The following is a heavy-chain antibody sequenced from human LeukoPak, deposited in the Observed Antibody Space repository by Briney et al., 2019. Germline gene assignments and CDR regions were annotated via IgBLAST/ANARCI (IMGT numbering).Heavy chain of an antibody. J-gene: IGHJ5*02. V-gene: IGHV3-23*01. Sequence: GGSLRLSCAASGLTFSSYALSWVRQAPGKGLEWVSAISGSGGSTYYADSVRGRFTISRDNSKNTLYLQMNSLRAEDTAVYYCAKSYTLRGLNWFDPWGQGTLVTVSS. CDR1: GLTFSSYA. CDR2: ISGSGGST. CDR3: AKSYTLRGLNWFDP. D-gene: IGHD4-11*01.